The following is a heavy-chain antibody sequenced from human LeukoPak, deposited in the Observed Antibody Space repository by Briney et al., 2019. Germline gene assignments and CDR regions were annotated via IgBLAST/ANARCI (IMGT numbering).Heavy chain of an antibody. CDR1: GFTFSSYW. J-gene: IGHJ4*02. CDR3: AREREYSYGYYFDY. V-gene: IGHV3-74*01. CDR2: INSDGSST. Sequence: GSLRLSCAASGFTFSSYWMHWVRQAPGKGLVWVSRINSDGSSTSYADSVEGRFTISRDNAKNTLYLQMNSLRAEDTAVYYCAREREYSYGYYFDYWGQGTLVTVSS. D-gene: IGHD5-18*01.